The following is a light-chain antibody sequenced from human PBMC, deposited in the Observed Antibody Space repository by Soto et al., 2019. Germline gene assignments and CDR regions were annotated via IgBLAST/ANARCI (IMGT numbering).Light chain of an antibody. CDR1: QNAHTS. V-gene: IGKV3-11*01. Sequence: VLTQFPVTLSLSPGERATLSCRASQNAHTSLAWYRQKPGQAPRLLIYDAFKRAAGIPARFSGSGSGTDFTLTISSLEPEDFAVYYCQQRSNWPRTFGQGTKVDIK. CDR3: QQRSNWPRT. CDR2: DAF. J-gene: IGKJ1*01.